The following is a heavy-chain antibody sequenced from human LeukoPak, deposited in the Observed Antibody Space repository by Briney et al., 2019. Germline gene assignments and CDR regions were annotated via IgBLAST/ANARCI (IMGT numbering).Heavy chain of an antibody. Sequence: EGSLRLSCAASGFTFSSYSMNWVRQAPGKGLEWVSYISSSSSTIYYADSVKGRFTISRDNAKNSLYLQKNSLRAEDTAVYYCARDLYGGTGTDMQDYWGQGTLVTVSS. CDR3: ARDLYGGTGTDMQDY. V-gene: IGHV3-48*01. CDR1: GFTFSSYS. CDR2: ISSSSSTI. D-gene: IGHD1-1*01. J-gene: IGHJ4*02.